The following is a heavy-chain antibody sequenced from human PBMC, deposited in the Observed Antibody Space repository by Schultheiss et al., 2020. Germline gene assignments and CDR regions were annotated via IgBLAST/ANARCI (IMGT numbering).Heavy chain of an antibody. CDR1: GGSISSYY. Sequence: SQTLSLTCTVSGGSISSYYWSWIRQPPGKGLEWIGYIYYSGSTNYNPSLKSRVTISVDTSKNHFSLRLSSVSAADTALYFCAKRTAVGSYNWFDAWGQGTLVTVSS. V-gene: IGHV4-59*12. CDR2: IYYSGST. CDR3: AKRTAVGSYNWFDA. J-gene: IGHJ5*02. D-gene: IGHD6-6*01.